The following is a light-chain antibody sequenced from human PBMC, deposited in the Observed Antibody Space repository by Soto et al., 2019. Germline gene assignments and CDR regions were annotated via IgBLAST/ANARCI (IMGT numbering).Light chain of an antibody. CDR3: HESYSAPQGHI. Sequence: DIQMTQSPSSLAASVGDRVTITCRASQSISSYLNWYQQKPGKAPKLLIYAAFSLQSGVPSRFSGSGYETDFTLTLSSLQPEDFATYYCHESYSAPQGHIFGQEPKLEIK. V-gene: IGKV1-39*01. J-gene: IGKJ2*01. CDR2: AAF. CDR1: QSISSY.